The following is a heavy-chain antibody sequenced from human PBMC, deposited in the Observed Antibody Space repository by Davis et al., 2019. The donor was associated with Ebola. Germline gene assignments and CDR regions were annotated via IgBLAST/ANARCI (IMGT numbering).Heavy chain of an antibody. J-gene: IGHJ5*02. Sequence: MPSETLSLTCAVYGGSFSGYYWSWIRQPPGKGLEWIGEINHSGSTNYNPSLKSRVTISVDTSKNQFSLKLSSVTAADTAVYYCARGVVPAAIGHGWFDPWGQGTLVTVSS. CDR2: INHSGST. CDR3: ARGVVPAAIGHGWFDP. V-gene: IGHV4-34*01. CDR1: GGSFSGYY. D-gene: IGHD2-2*02.